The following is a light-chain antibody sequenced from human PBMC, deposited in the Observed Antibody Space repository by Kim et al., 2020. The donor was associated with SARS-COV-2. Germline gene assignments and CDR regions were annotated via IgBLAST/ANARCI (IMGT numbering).Light chain of an antibody. CDR3: QQYHTRPIT. V-gene: IGKV3-15*01. Sequence: VSPVGRAALSCNASRSVRLNLAWYQQKLGQAPRLLLYGASTRATDIPARFSGSGSGTEFTLTISGLQSEDFAVYYCQQYHTRPITFGQGPRLEI. CDR1: RSVRLN. CDR2: GAS. J-gene: IGKJ5*01.